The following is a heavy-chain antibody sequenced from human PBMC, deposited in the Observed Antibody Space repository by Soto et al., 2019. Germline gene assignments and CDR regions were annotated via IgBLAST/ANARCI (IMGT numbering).Heavy chain of an antibody. CDR2: ISYDGSNK. J-gene: IGHJ6*02. CDR3: AKDSGYSSSWYRETYYYGMDV. D-gene: IGHD6-13*01. CDR1: GFTFSSYG. Sequence: GGSLRLSCAASGFTFSSYGMHWVRQAPGKGLEWVAVISYDGSNKYYADSVKGRFTISRDNSKNTLYLQMNSLRAEDTAVYYCAKDSGYSSSWYRETYYYGMDVWGQGTTVTVSS. V-gene: IGHV3-30*18.